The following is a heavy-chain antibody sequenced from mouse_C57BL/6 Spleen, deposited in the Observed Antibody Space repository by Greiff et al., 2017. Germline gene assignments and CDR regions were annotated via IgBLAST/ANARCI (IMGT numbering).Heavy chain of an antibody. CDR3: ARCYGSSSWFAY. V-gene: IGHV1-50*01. CDR2: IDPSDSYT. D-gene: IGHD1-1*01. J-gene: IGHJ3*01. CDR1: GYTFTSYW. Sequence: QVQLQQPGAELVKPGASVKLSCKASGYTFTSYWMQWVKQRPGQGLEWIGEIDPSDSYTNYNQKFKGKATLTADTSSSTAYMQLSSLTSDDSAVNYCARCYGSSSWFAYWGQGTLVTVSA.